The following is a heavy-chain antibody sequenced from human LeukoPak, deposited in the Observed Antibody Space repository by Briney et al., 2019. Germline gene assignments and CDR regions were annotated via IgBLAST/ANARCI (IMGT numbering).Heavy chain of an antibody. V-gene: IGHV4-39*01. CDR2: IYYSGST. Sequence: SETLSLTCTVSGGSISSSSYYWGWIRQPPGKGLEWLGSIYYSGSTYYNPSLKSRVTIPVDTSKNQFSLKLSSVTAADTAVYYCARGSFEGRRIMITFGGVIATWGQGTLVTVSS. CDR1: GGSISSSSYY. CDR3: ARGSFEGRRIMITFGGVIAT. D-gene: IGHD3-16*02. J-gene: IGHJ5*02.